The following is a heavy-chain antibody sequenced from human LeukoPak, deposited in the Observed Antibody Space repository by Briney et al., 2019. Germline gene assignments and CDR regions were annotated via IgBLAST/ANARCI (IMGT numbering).Heavy chain of an antibody. CDR1: GVSISSYY. CDR2: IYTSGST. D-gene: IGHD5-12*01. Sequence: PSETLSLTCTVSGVSISSYYWSWVRQPAGKGLEWIGRIYTSGSTNYNPSLKSGVTMSVATSKNHFSLKLTSVTAADTAVYYCARESAYSGYDFDYWGQGTLVTVSS. J-gene: IGHJ4*02. CDR3: ARESAYSGYDFDY. V-gene: IGHV4-4*07.